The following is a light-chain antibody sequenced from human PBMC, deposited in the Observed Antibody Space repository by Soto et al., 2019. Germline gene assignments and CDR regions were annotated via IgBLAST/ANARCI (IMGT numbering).Light chain of an antibody. J-gene: IGLJ2*01. CDR3: GGWDDSLSGPV. Sequence: QSVLTQPPSASGTPGQRVNISGSGSSSNIGSNYVYWYRQFPGTAPKLLIQRNNQRPSGVPARFSGSKSGTSASLAISGLRSEDEADYYCGGWDDSLSGPVFGGGTKVTVL. CDR1: SSNIGSNY. CDR2: RNN. V-gene: IGLV1-47*01.